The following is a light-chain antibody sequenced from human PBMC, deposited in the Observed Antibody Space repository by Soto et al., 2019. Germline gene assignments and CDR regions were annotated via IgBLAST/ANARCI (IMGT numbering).Light chain of an antibody. CDR3: SSYRTSGTLYV. V-gene: IGLV2-14*03. J-gene: IGLJ1*01. Sequence: QSALTQPASVSGSPGQSITISCTGTSSDVGTYTSVSWYQQHPGKAPKLMMYEVSNWPSGVSNRFSGSKSGNTASLTISGLQAEDEGDYYCSSYRTSGTLYVFGTGTKLTVL. CDR2: EVS. CDR1: SSDVGTYTS.